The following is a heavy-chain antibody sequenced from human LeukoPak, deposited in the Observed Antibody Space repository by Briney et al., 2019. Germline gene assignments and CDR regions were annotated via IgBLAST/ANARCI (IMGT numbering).Heavy chain of an antibody. V-gene: IGHV4-4*09. J-gene: IGHJ5*02. CDR2: IYTSGST. D-gene: IGHD3-22*01. Sequence: SESLSLTCTVSGGSISSYYWSWIRQPPGKGLEWIGYIYTSGSTNYNPSLKSRVTISVDTSKNQFSLKLSSVTAADTAVYYCASSGYTNNWFDPWGQGTLVTVSS. CDR1: GGSISSYY. CDR3: ASSGYTNNWFDP.